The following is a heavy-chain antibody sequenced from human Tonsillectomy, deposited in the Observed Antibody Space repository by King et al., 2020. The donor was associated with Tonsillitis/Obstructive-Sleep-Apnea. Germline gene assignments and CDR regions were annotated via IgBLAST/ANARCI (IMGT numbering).Heavy chain of an antibody. V-gene: IGHV2-70*11. CDR2: IDWDDDK. CDR1: GFSLNTSGMC. J-gene: IGHJ4*02. CDR3: ARTLGYCSSTSCYWTLWY. Sequence: VTLKESGPALVKPPQTLTLTCTFSGFSLNTSGMCVSWIRQPPGKALEWLARIDWDDDKYYNTSLKTRLTISKDASKNQVVLTMTNMDPVDTATYYCARTLGYCSSTSCYWTLWYWGQGTLVTVSS. D-gene: IGHD2-2*01.